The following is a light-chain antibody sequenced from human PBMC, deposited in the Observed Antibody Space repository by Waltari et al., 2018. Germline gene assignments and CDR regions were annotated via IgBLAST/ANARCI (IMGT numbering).Light chain of an antibody. J-gene: IGKJ2*01. CDR1: QSISNY. CDR2: AAS. V-gene: IGKV1-39*01. Sequence: DIQMTQSPSSLSASVGDRVTITCRASQSISNYLNWYQQKPGKAPKLLIFAASSLQSGVPSRFSGRGSGTDFTLTISSLQPEHFATYYCQQSYTTPYTFGQGTKLEI. CDR3: QQSYTTPYT.